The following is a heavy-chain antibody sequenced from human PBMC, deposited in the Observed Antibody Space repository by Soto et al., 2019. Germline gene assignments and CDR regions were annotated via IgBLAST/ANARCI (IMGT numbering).Heavy chain of an antibody. J-gene: IGHJ4*02. V-gene: IGHV4-39*01. CDR1: GESISSSSYY. CDR2: IYYSGRT. CDR3: ARQRTTVVTQAYFDH. Sequence: SETLSLTCIVSGESISSSSYYWGWIRQPPGKGLEWIGSIYYSGRTYYNPSFKSRVTISIDTSKNQFSLKLSSVTATDTAVYYCARQRTTVVTQAYFDHWRQGALATVSS. D-gene: IGHD2-21*02.